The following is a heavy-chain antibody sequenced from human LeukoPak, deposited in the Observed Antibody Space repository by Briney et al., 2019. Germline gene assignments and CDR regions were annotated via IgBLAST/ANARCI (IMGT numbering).Heavy chain of an antibody. D-gene: IGHD3-10*01. J-gene: IGHJ5*02. CDR1: GFTFRSYA. CDR2: ISGSGGST. CDR3: AKDHITMVRGVRGWFDP. Sequence: TGGSLRLSCAASGFTFRSYAMTWVRQAPGKGLEWVSAISGSGGSTYYADSVKGRFTISRDNSKNTLYLQMNSLRAEDTAVYYCAKDHITMVRGVRGWFDPWGQGTLVTVSS. V-gene: IGHV3-23*01.